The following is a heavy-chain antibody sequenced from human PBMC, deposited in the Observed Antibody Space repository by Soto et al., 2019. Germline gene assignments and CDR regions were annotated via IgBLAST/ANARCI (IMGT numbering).Heavy chain of an antibody. CDR2: ISGSDGKT. CDR1: GFSFGSYA. V-gene: IGHV3-23*01. D-gene: IGHD3-3*01. J-gene: IGHJ4*02. CDR3: ARWSYLDY. Sequence: GGSLRLSCAASGFSFGSYALSWVRQAPGKGLEWVSTISGSDGKTFYADSVKGQFSISRDTSQNTLYLQMNSLRADDTAIYYCARWSYLDYWGQGTRVTVSS.